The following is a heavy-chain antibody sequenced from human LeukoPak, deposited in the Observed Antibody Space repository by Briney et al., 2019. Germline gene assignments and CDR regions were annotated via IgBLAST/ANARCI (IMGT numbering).Heavy chain of an antibody. CDR2: LYYSGST. CDR1: GGSISSYY. Sequence: SETLSLTCSVSGGSISSYYWSWIRQPPGKGLEWIGYLYYSGSTNSNPSLKSRVTMSVDTSKDQFSLKLRSVTAADTAVYYCARGGSGISNAFDIWGQGTMVTVSS. D-gene: IGHD3-10*01. V-gene: IGHV4-59*01. CDR3: ARGGSGISNAFDI. J-gene: IGHJ3*02.